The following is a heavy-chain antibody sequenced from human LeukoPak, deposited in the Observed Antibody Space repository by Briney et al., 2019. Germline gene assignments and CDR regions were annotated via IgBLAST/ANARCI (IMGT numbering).Heavy chain of an antibody. D-gene: IGHD6-19*01. V-gene: IGHV1-8*01. CDR2: VSPDSGDT. Sequence: GASVKVSCKASGYTFTNNDINWVRQATGQGIGWMGWVSPDSGDTGYAPNFRGRVTMTTDTSINTAYMELTSLTSEDTAIYYCTRGRAAGDWGQGTLVTVSS. J-gene: IGHJ4*02. CDR1: GYTFTNND. CDR3: TRGRAAGD.